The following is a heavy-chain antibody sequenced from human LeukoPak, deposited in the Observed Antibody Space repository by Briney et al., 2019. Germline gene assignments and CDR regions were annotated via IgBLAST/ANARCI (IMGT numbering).Heavy chain of an antibody. J-gene: IGHJ4*02. D-gene: IGHD2/OR15-2a*01. CDR2: IYTSGST. Sequence: KTSQTLSLTCTVSGGSISSGSYYWSWIRQPAGKGLEWIGRIYTSGSTNYNPSLKSRVTISVDTSKNQFSLKLSSVTAADTAVYYCARSRRGLLSFDYWGQGTLVTVSS. CDR1: GGSISSGSYY. V-gene: IGHV4-61*02. CDR3: ARSRRGLLSFDY.